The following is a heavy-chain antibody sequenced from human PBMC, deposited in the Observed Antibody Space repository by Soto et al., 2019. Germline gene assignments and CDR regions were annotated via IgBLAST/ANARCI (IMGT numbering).Heavy chain of an antibody. V-gene: IGHV4-39*01. CDR3: ARHQGVNAFDI. CDR1: GGSISSSSYY. CDR2: IYYSGST. Sequence: PSETLSPTCTVSGGSISSSSYYWGWIRQPPGKGLEWIGSIYYSGSTYYNPSLKSRVTISVDTSKNQFSLKLSSVTAADTAVYYCARHQGVNAFDIWGQGTMVTVSS. D-gene: IGHD3-10*01. J-gene: IGHJ3*02.